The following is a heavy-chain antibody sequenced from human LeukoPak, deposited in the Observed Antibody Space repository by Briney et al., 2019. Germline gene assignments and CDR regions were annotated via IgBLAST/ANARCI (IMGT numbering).Heavy chain of an antibody. D-gene: IGHD3-10*01. CDR2: SSAYNGNT. CDR3: ARDEINMVRGVFPGY. CDR1: GYTFTSCC. V-gene: IGHV1-18*01. J-gene: IGHJ4*02. Sequence: ASVKFSCRASGYTFTSCCISWLIQPPGQGVEWMGWSSAYNGNTNYAQNLQGRVTMTTDTSKNTVSMELYSVSSDDTAVYYCARDEINMVRGVFPGYWGQGTLVTVSS.